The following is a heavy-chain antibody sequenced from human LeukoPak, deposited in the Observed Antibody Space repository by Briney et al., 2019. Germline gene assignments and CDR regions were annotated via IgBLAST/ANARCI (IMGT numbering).Heavy chain of an antibody. V-gene: IGHV3-7*01. J-gene: IGHJ4*02. CDR2: IKQDGSEK. CDR1: GFTFSSYW. Sequence: GGSLRLSCAASGFTFSSYWMSWVRQAPGKGREWVANIKQDGSEKYYVDSVKGRFTISRDNAKNSLYLQMNSLRAEDTAVYYCARGDDFWGSPADYWGQGTLVTVSS. CDR3: ARGDDFWGSPADY. D-gene: IGHD3-3*01.